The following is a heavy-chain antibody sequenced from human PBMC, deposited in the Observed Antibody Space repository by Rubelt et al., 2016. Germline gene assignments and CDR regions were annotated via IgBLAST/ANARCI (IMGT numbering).Heavy chain of an antibody. J-gene: IGHJ4*02. CDR1: GYTFIDYY. V-gene: IGHV1-2*02. CDR2: INPATGVT. D-gene: IGHD2-15*01. CDR3: VRELNQHSCPFDY. Sequence: QVQLVQSGAEVKKPGASVKVSCEASGYTFIDYYIHWVRQAPGQGLEWMGLINPATGVTTYTQTLRGRVSMTRDTSITSVFMELSRLTSDDTALYYCVRELNQHSCPFDYWGQGTLVTVSS.